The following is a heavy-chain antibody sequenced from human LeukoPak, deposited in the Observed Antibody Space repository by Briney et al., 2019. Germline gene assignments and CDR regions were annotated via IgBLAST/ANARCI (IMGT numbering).Heavy chain of an antibody. CDR1: GFSFSTHS. CDR2: ICIRGRSR. D-gene: IGHD3-22*01. V-gene: IGHV3-48*04. Sequence: GGSLRLSCAASGFSFSTHSMTCVRLAPGRGLEWLSFICIRGRSRHSAHSVKGRFNISRYNAENSVYLQMNSLRTEDTAVYYCARGGIPHYSDNTGYFFGQFWGQGTRVTVSS. J-gene: IGHJ4*02. CDR3: ARGGIPHYSDNTGYFFGQF.